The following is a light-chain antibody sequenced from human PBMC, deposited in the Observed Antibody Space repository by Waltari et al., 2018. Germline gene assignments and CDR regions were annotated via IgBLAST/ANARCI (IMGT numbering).Light chain of an antibody. Sequence: DIVMTQSPDSLAVSLGERATINCKSSQSVLFTSNNKNYLAWYQQKPGQPPKLPIYWASTRDSGVADRFGGSGSGTDCSVAVGGVGGGDVAVYYCQQYYSTPSFGQGTKLAI. J-gene: IGKJ2*01. CDR3: QQYYSTPS. CDR1: QSVLFTSNNKNY. V-gene: IGKV4-1*01. CDR2: WAS.